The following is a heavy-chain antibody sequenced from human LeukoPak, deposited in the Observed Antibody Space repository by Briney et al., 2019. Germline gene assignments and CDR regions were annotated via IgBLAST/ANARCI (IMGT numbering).Heavy chain of an antibody. Sequence: GASVKVSCKASGYTFTSYGISWVRQAPGQGLEWMGWISAYNGNTNYAQKFQGRVTMTRNTSISTAYMELSSLRSEDTAVYYCARGRGGYDYFDYWGQGTLVTVSS. CDR2: ISAYNGNT. CDR3: ARGRGGYDYFDY. CDR1: GYTFTSYG. V-gene: IGHV1-18*01. J-gene: IGHJ4*02. D-gene: IGHD5-12*01.